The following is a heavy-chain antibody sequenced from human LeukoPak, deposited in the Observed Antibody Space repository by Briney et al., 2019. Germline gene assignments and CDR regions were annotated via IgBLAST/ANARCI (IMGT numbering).Heavy chain of an antibody. Sequence: LRLSCAASGFTFDDYAMHWIRQSPTKGLESIGYIYHSGVTYYSPSLNNRVHISIDESKNQISLKLASVTVADTAVYYCATGGSVVPAAWGQGTLVTVSS. CDR3: ATGGSVVPAA. CDR2: IYHSGVT. J-gene: IGHJ5*02. D-gene: IGHD2-2*01. V-gene: IGHV4-30-2*06. CDR1: GFTFDDYA.